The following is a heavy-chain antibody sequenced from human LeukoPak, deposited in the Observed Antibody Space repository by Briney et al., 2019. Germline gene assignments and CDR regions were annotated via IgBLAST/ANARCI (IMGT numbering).Heavy chain of an antibody. V-gene: IGHV3-48*04. CDR3: ARVSGAGRVVQLGGFDY. Sequence: GGSLRLSCAASGFTFSTYTMNWVRQPPGKGLEWVSNIATSSSTIYYADSVKGRFTISRDNAKNSLYLQMNSLRAEDTAVYYCARVSGAGRVVQLGGFDYWGQGTLVTVSS. CDR2: IATSSSTI. J-gene: IGHJ4*02. CDR1: GFTFSTYT. D-gene: IGHD1-26*01.